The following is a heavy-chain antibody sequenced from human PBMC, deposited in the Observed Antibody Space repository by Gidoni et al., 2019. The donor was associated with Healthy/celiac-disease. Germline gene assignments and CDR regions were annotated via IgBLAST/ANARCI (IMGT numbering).Heavy chain of an antibody. Sequence: QVQLVESGGGVVQPGRSLRLSCAASGFTFSSSGRHWVRQAPGKGTEWVAVIWYDGSNKYYADSVKGRFTISRDNSKNTLYLQMNSLRAEDTAVYYCARPDRTYYYYYYMDVWGKGTTVTVSS. CDR2: IWYDGSNK. CDR1: GFTFSSSG. D-gene: IGHD1-1*01. J-gene: IGHJ6*03. CDR3: ARPDRTYYYYYYMDV. V-gene: IGHV3-33*01.